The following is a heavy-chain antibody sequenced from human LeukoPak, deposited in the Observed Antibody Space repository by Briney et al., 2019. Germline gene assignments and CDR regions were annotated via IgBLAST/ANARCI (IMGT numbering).Heavy chain of an antibody. CDR3: ARDTFDRSGYMPYYYMDV. CDR2: ISSSGSTI. V-gene: IGHV3-48*03. J-gene: IGHJ6*03. Sequence: GGSLRLSCAASGFTFSSYELNWVRQAPGKGLEWVSYISSSGSTIYYADPVKGRFTISRDNAKNSLYLQMNSLRAEDTAVYYCARDTFDRSGYMPYYYMDVWGKGTTVTVSS. D-gene: IGHD3-22*01. CDR1: GFTFSSYE.